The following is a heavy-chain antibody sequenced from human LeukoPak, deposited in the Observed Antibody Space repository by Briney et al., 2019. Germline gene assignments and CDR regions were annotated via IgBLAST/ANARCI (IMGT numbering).Heavy chain of an antibody. CDR2: TSSSSSYI. CDR1: GFTFSSYS. J-gene: IGHJ3*02. D-gene: IGHD3-22*01. CDR3: ARDPQPYYYDSSARAFDI. Sequence: GRSLRLSCAASGFTFSSYSMNWVRQAPGKGLELVSSTSSSSSYIYYSDSVKGRFTISRDNAKNSLYLQMNILRAEDTAVYYCARDPQPYYYDSSARAFDIWGQGTMVTVSS. V-gene: IGHV3-21*01.